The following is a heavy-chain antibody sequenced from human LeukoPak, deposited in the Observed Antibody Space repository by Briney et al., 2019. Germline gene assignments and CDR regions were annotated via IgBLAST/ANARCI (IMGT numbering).Heavy chain of an antibody. D-gene: IGHD3-10*01. J-gene: IGHJ4*02. CDR3: ARLWFGESTNFDY. V-gene: IGHV4-59*08. Sequence: PSETPSLTCTVSGGSISSYYWSWIRQPPGKGLEWIGYIYYSGSTNYNPSLKSRVTISVDTSKNQFSLKLSSVTAADTAVYYCARLWFGESTNFDYWGQGTLVTVSS. CDR1: GGSISSYY. CDR2: IYYSGST.